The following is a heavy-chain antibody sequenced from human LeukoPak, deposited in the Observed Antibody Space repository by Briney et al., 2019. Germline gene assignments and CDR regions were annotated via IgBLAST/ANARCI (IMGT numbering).Heavy chain of an antibody. CDR1: GFTFSSYG. V-gene: IGHV3-33*08. CDR3: ARDQGRSGLDY. Sequence: GGSLRLSCAASGFTFSSYGMHWVRQAPGKGLEWVAVIWYDGSNKYYADSVKDRFTISRDNSKNTLYLQMNSLRAEDTAVYYCARDQGRSGLDYCGQGTLVTVSS. CDR2: IWYDGSNK. D-gene: IGHD3-3*01. J-gene: IGHJ4*02.